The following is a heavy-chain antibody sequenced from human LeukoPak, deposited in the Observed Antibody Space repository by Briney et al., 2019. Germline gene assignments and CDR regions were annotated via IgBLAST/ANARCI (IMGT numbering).Heavy chain of an antibody. CDR2: MNPNSGNT. D-gene: IGHD6-13*01. Sequence: GASVKVSCKASGYTFTGYYMHWVRQATGQGLEWMGWMNPNSGNTGYAQKFQGRVTITRNTSISTAYMELSSLRSEDTAVYYCARRALAAAGDYYYYMDVWGKGTTVTVSS. CDR1: GYTFTGYY. CDR3: ARRALAAAGDYYYYMDV. J-gene: IGHJ6*03. V-gene: IGHV1-8*03.